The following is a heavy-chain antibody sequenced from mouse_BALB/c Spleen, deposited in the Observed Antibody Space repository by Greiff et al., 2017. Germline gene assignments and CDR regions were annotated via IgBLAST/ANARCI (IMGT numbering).Heavy chain of an antibody. CDR3: TGGNPDYYAMDY. CDR1: GYTFTSYW. J-gene: IGHJ4*01. Sequence: LQQPGSELVRPGASVKLSCKASGYTFTSYWMHWVKQRPGQGLEWIGNIYPGSGSTNYDEKFKSKATLTVDTSSSTAYMQLSSLTSEDSAVYYCTGGNPDYYAMDYWGQGTSVTVSS. CDR2: IYPGSGST. D-gene: IGHD1-1*02. V-gene: IGHV1S22*01.